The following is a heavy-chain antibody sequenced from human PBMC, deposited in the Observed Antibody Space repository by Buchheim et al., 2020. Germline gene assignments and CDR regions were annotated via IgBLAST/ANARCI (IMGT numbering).Heavy chain of an antibody. Sequence: QVQLQQWGAGLLKPSETLSLTCAVYGGSFSGYYWSWIRQPPGKGLEWIGEINHSGSTNYNPSLKSRVTISVDTSKNQFSLKLSSVTAADTAVSYCARERGGADGGFVPWCQGTL. CDR1: GGSFSGYY. J-gene: IGHJ5*02. CDR2: INHSGST. V-gene: IGHV4-34*01. CDR3: ARERGGADGGFVP. D-gene: IGHD2-15*01.